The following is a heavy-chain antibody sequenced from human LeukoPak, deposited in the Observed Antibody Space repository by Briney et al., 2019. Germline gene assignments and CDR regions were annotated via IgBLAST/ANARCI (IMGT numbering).Heavy chain of an antibody. J-gene: IGHJ4*02. CDR1: RFTFSSYA. CDR3: ASIYDSGIYYNVRGPHYFDY. Sequence: GGSVRFSCAASRFTFSSYALSRVPQAPGKGLVGVSALSCSGGSSYYTDSVRGRFTISRDTSKNSLDLQRKSLSADETAVHYCASIYDSGIYYNVRGPHYFDYWGQRTLVTVSS. CDR2: LSCSGGSS. V-gene: IGHV3-23*01. D-gene: IGHD3-10*01.